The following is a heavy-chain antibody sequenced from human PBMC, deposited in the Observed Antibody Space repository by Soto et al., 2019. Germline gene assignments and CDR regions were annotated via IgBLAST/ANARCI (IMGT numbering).Heavy chain of an antibody. CDR3: ARDVVVVAATPPDYYYYYMDV. Sequence: PGGSLRLSCAASGFTFSSYSMNWVRQAPGKGLEWVSSTSSSSSYIYYADSVKGRFTISRDNAKNSLYLQMNSLRAEDTAVYYCARDVVVVAATPPDYYYYYMDVWGKGTTVTVSS. CDR2: TSSSSSYI. CDR1: GFTFSSYS. V-gene: IGHV3-21*01. J-gene: IGHJ6*03. D-gene: IGHD2-15*01.